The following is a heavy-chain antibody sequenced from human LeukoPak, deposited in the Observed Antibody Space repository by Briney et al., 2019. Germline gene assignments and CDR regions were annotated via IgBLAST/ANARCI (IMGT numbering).Heavy chain of an antibody. CDR1: GFTFDDYA. D-gene: IGHD5-18*01. CDR3: AKDSHRDTAMVTGVDY. CDR2: ISWNSGSI. V-gene: IGHV3-9*01. J-gene: IGHJ4*02. Sequence: SGGSLRLSCAASGFTFDDYAMHWVRQAPGKGLEWVSGISWNSGSIGYAYSVKGRFTISRDNAKNSLYLQMNSLRAEDTALYYCAKDSHRDTAMVTGVDYWGQGTLVTVSS.